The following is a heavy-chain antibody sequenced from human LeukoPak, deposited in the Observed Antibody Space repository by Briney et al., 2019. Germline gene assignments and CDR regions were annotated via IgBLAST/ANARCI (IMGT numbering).Heavy chain of an antibody. CDR1: GFTFVSYW. Sequence: GGSLRLSCAASGFTFVSYWMHWVRQAPGKGLVWVSRINGYGSSTDFADSVKGRFTISRDNAKNTLYLQMNSLRAEDTAVYYCARDAPGNTALDYWDQGTLVTVSS. CDR2: INGYGSST. D-gene: IGHD5-18*01. V-gene: IGHV3-74*01. J-gene: IGHJ4*02. CDR3: ARDAPGNTALDY.